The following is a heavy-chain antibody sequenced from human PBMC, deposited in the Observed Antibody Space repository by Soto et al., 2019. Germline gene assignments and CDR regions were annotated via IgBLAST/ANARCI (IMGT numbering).Heavy chain of an antibody. Sequence: GGSLRLSCAASGFTFSRYWMGWVRQAPGRGLEWVANIKYDGREKYYVDSVKGRFTISRDNSKNSLYLQMNSLRAEDTAVYYCASDYSDSGSYYSLGSFDFWGQGTMVTVSS. CDR2: IKYDGREK. J-gene: IGHJ3*01. V-gene: IGHV3-7*01. CDR3: ASDYSDSGSYYSLGSFDF. CDR1: GFTFSRYW. D-gene: IGHD3-10*01.